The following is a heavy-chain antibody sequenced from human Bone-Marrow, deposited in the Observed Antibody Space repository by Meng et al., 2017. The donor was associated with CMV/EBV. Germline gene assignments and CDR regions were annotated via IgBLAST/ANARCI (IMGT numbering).Heavy chain of an antibody. CDR3: ASYPPNYVWGSYRYTWFDP. CDR2: ISGGGGST. J-gene: IGHJ5*02. V-gene: IGHV3-23*01. D-gene: IGHD3-16*02. Sequence: ETLSLTCAVYGGSFSGYYWSWVRQAPGKGLEWVSVISGGGGSTYYADSVKGRFTISRDNSKNTLYLQMNSLRAEDTAVYYCASYPPNYVWGSYRYTWFDPCGQGTLVTVSS. CDR1: GGSFSGYY.